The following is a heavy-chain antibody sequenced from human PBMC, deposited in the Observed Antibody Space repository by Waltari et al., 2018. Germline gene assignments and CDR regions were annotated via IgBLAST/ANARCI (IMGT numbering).Heavy chain of an antibody. V-gene: IGHV4-34*01. Sequence: QVQLQQWGAGLLKPSETLSLTCAVYGGSFSGYYWSWIRQPPGKGLEWIGEINHSGSTNYNPALKSRVTISVDTSKNQFSLKLGSVTAADTAVYYCARGRTLINGAAIRGDDYWGQGTLVTVSS. D-gene: IGHD3-10*01. CDR3: ARGRTLINGAAIRGDDY. J-gene: IGHJ4*02. CDR1: GGSFSGYY. CDR2: INHSGST.